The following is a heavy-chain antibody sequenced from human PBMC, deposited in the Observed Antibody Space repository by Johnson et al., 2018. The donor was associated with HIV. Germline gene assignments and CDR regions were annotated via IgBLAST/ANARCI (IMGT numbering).Heavy chain of an antibody. CDR1: GFTVSSNY. V-gene: IGHV3-66*02. D-gene: IGHD2-2*01. CDR2: IYSGGHT. Sequence: VHLVESGGGLVQPGGSLRLSCAASGFTVSSNYLSWVRQAPGKGLEWVSLIYSGGHTYYADSVKGRFTISRDSSENTLYLQMNSLRVEDAAIYYCARDEVDDGAFDVWGQGTMVTVSS. J-gene: IGHJ3*01. CDR3: ARDEVDDGAFDV.